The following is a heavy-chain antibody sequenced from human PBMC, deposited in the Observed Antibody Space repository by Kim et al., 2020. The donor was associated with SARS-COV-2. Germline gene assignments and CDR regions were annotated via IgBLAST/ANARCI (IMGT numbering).Heavy chain of an antibody. J-gene: IGHJ1*01. V-gene: IGHV3-11*06. D-gene: IGHD3-22*01. Sequence: KVRFTSSRDNAKNSLYLQMNSLRAEDTAVYYCARAHGYYDSSGFAEYFQHWGQGTLVTVSS. CDR3: ARAHGYYDSSGFAEYFQH.